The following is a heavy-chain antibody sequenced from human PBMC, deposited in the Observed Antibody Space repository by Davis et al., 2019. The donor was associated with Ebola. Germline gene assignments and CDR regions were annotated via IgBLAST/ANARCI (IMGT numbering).Heavy chain of an antibody. Sequence: GGSLRLSCTASGFTVSSNHMSWVRQAPGKGLEWVSVIYDQRTAYSDPVRGRFIISSDKSNNTLYPEMISLRVDDTAVYYCATTQWLREFDNWGQGTLVTVSS. V-gene: IGHV3-53*05. J-gene: IGHJ4*02. CDR1: GFTVSSNH. CDR3: ATTQWLREFDN. CDR2: IYDQRT. D-gene: IGHD3-22*01.